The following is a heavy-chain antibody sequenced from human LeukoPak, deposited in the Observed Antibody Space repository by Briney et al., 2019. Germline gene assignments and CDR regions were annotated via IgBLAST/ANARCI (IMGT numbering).Heavy chain of an antibody. V-gene: IGHV4-34*01. CDR2: INHSGST. J-gene: IGHJ5*02. CDR3: ARGRVDYGDNWFDP. Sequence: ASETLSLTCAVYGGSFSGYYWSWIRQPPGKGLEWIGEINHSGSTNYNPSLKSRVTISVDTSKNQFSLKLSSVTAADTAVYYCARGRVDYGDNWFDPWGQGTLVTVSS. D-gene: IGHD4-17*01. CDR1: GGSFSGYY.